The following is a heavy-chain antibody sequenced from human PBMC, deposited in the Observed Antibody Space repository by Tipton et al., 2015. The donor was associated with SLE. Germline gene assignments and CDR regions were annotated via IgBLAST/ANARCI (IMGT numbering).Heavy chain of an antibody. V-gene: IGHV3-66*01. CDR2: IYSGGST. D-gene: IGHD6-25*01. Sequence: GSLRLSCAASGFTFSSYAMSWVRQAPGKGLEWVSVIYSGGSTYYADSVKGRFTISRDNSKNTLYLQMNSLRAEDTAVYYCARDPSGASLRWYFDLWGRGTLVTVSS. J-gene: IGHJ2*01. CDR1: GFTFSSYA. CDR3: ARDPSGASLRWYFDL.